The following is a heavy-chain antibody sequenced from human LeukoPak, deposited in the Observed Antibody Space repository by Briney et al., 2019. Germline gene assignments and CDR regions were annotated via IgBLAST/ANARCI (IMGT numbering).Heavy chain of an antibody. CDR2: INPNSGGT. D-gene: IGHD5-18*01. CDR3: ARGNGPWIQLWRPLDY. V-gene: IGHV1-2*02. Sequence: GASVKVSCKASGYTFTGYFMHWVRQAPGQGLEWMGWINPNSGGTNYAQKFQGRVTMTRDTSISTAYMELSRLRSDDTAVYYCARGNGPWIQLWRPLDYWGQGTLVTVSS. CDR1: GYTFTGYF. J-gene: IGHJ4*02.